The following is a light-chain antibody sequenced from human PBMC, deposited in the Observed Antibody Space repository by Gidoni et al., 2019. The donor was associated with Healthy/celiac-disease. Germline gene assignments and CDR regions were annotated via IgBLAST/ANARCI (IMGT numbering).Light chain of an antibody. J-gene: IGLJ2*01. Sequence: QSALTQPASVSGSPGQSITISCTGTSSDVGCYNYVAWYQQHPGKAPKLMIYDVSNRPSGVSNRFSGSMSGNTASLTISGLQAEDEADYYFSSYTSSSPLFGGGTKLPVL. CDR1: SSDVGCYNY. CDR2: DVS. CDR3: SSYTSSSPL. V-gene: IGLV2-14*01.